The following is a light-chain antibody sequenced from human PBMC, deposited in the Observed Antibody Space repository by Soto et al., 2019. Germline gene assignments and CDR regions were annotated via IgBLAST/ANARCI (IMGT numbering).Light chain of an antibody. CDR2: EVT. V-gene: IGLV2-14*01. CDR3: SSYTNINTRACV. CDR1: SGDIGSYNR. Sequence: QSVLTQPASVSGSPGQSITLSCTGTSGDIGSYNRVSWYQHHPGKAPKLIIYEVTDRPSGVSNRFSGSKSGNTASLTISGLQAEDEAEYYCSSYTNINTRACVFGTGTKLTVL. J-gene: IGLJ1*01.